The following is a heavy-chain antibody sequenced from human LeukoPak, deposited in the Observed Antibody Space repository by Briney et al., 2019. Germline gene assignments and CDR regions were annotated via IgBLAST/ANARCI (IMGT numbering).Heavy chain of an antibody. CDR1: GFTFTDYW. V-gene: IGHV3-7*03. CDR2: IQQDGTEK. Sequence: GGSLRLSCAASGFTFTDYWMAWVRQAPGQGLDYLALIQQDGTEKFSVDSVKGRFTFSRDNAKNSLYLQMNNLRAEDTAVYYCGRDYYGSLDYWGQGTLVTVSS. CDR3: GRDYYGSLDY. J-gene: IGHJ4*02. D-gene: IGHD3-10*01.